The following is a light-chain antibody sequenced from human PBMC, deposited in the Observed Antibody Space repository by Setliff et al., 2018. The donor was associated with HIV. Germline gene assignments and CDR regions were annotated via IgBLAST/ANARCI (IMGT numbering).Light chain of an antibody. V-gene: IGLV2-14*01. CDR1: SSDVGGSNY. CDR3: SSYTFSSTPYV. CDR2: EVS. J-gene: IGLJ1*01. Sequence: ALTQPASVSGSPGQSITISCTGTSSDVGGSNYVSWYQQHPGKAPKLMIYEVSNRPSWVSNRFSGSKSGNTASLTISGLQAEDEADYYCSSYTFSSTPYVFGTGTKGTVL.